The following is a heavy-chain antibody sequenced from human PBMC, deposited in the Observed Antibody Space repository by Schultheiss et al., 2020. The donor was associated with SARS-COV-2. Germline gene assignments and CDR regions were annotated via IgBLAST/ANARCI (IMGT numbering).Heavy chain of an antibody. CDR1: GGSISSGGYY. J-gene: IGHJ3*02. Sequence: SETLSLTCTVSGGSISSGGYYWSWIRQPPGKGLEWIGRIYTSGSTNYNPSLKSRVTISVDTSKNQFSLKLSSVTAADTAVYYCARHRETVWNYDAFDIWGQGTMVTVSS. V-gene: IGHV4-61*02. D-gene: IGHD1-7*01. CDR2: IYTSGST. CDR3: ARHRETVWNYDAFDI.